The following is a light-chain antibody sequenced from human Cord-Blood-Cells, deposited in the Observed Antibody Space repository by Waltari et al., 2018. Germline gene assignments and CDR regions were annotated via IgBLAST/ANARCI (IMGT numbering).Light chain of an antibody. CDR2: YDS. CDR1: NIGSKS. Sequence: SYVLPPPPSVSVAPGKAARITFGGNNIGSKSVPWYQQKPGQAPVLASYYDSDRPPGIPERFSGSNSGNTSTLTISRVEAGDEADYYCQVWDSSSDHVVFGGGTKLTVL. CDR3: QVWDSSSDHVV. J-gene: IGLJ2*01. V-gene: IGLV3-21*04.